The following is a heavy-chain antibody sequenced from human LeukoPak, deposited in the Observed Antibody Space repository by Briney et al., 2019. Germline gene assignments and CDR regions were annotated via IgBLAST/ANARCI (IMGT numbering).Heavy chain of an antibody. D-gene: IGHD4-17*01. Sequence: PGGSLRLSCAASGFTFSDYYMNWVRQAPGKGLEWVSYISSSGSSIYYADSVKGRFTISRDNAKNSLYLQMNSLRAEDTAVYYCAREGAFGDRDYWGQGTLVTVSS. V-gene: IGHV3-11*04. CDR1: GFTFSDYY. CDR3: AREGAFGDRDY. CDR2: ISSSGSSI. J-gene: IGHJ4*02.